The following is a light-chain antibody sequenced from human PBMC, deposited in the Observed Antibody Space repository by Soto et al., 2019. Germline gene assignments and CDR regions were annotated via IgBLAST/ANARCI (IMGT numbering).Light chain of an antibody. Sequence: EIVMTQSPATLSVSPGERATLSCRASQSVSSNLAWYQQKPGQAPRLLIYGASTRATGIPARFSGSGSGTEFTLTISSLQSEDFAVYYCQQYNNLMTFGQGTKLEIK. CDR3: QQYNNLMT. J-gene: IGKJ2*01. V-gene: IGKV3-15*01. CDR1: QSVSSN. CDR2: GAS.